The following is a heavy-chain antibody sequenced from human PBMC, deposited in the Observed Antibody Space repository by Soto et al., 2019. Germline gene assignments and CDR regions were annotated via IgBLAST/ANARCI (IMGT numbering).Heavy chain of an antibody. Sequence: QVQLVESGGGVVQPGRSLKLSCAASGFTFNNYGMHWVRQAPGKGLEWVAVIWNDGNGYYYANSVKGRFTICRDNSKNTLYLQMSSLRVEDTAVYYCARRQISPPTRGAASARGGMDVWGQGTTVTVSS. CDR3: ARRQISPPTRGAASARGGMDV. V-gene: IGHV3-33*01. D-gene: IGHD6-13*01. CDR2: IWNDGNGY. CDR1: GFTFNNYG. J-gene: IGHJ6*02.